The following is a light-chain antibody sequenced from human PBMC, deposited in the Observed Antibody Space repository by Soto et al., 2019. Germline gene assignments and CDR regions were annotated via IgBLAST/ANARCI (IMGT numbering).Light chain of an antibody. J-gene: IGKJ1*01. CDR1: QSISIW. V-gene: IGKV1-5*03. Sequence: IPMTQSPSTLSASVGDRVTITCRASQSISIWLAWYQQKPGKAPKLLIYKASSLESEVPSRFSGSGSGTEFTLTLNSLQPDDSASYYCQQYNSYSTFGQGTKVEIK. CDR2: KAS. CDR3: QQYNSYST.